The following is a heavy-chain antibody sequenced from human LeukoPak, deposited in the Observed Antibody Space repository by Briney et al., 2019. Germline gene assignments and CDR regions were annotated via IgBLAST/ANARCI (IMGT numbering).Heavy chain of an antibody. J-gene: IGHJ4*02. CDR1: GGSISSYY. CDR3: ARCGAAVTTHFSH. Sequence: SETLSLTCTVSGGSISSYYWSWIRQPAGKGLEWIGYIYTSGSTNYNPSLKSRVTISVDTSKNQFSLKLSSVTAADTAVYYRARCGAAVTTHFSHWGQGTLVTVSS. CDR2: IYTSGST. D-gene: IGHD4-17*01. V-gene: IGHV4-4*09.